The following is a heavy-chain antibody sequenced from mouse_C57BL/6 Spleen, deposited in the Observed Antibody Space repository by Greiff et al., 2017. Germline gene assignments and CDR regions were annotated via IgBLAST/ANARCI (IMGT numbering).Heavy chain of an antibody. CDR2: IDPETGGT. V-gene: IGHV1-15*01. J-gene: IGHJ4*01. CDR3: TSSPYGNCEAMDY. CDR1: GYTFTDYE. D-gene: IGHD2-1*01. Sequence: VQRVESGAELVRPGASVTLSCKASGYTFTDYEMHWVKQTPVHGLEWIGAIDPETGGTAYNQKFKGKAILTADKSSSTAYMELRSLTSEDSAVYYCTSSPYGNCEAMDYWGQGTSVTVSS.